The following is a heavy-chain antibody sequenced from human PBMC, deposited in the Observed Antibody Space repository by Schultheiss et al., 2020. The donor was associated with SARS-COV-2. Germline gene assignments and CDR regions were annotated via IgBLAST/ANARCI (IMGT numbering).Heavy chain of an antibody. Sequence: SETLSLTCTVSGGSISSGSYYWSWIRQPAGKGLEWIGRIYTSGSTNYNPSLKSRVTISVDTSKNQFSLKLSSVTAADTAVYYCARLIAAAVDYWGQGTLVTVSS. CDR1: GGSISSGSYY. D-gene: IGHD6-13*01. CDR2: IYTSGST. J-gene: IGHJ4*02. CDR3: ARLIAAAVDY. V-gene: IGHV4-61*02.